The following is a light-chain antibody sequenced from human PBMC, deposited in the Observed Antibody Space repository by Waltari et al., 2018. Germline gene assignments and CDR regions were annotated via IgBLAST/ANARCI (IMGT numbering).Light chain of an antibody. CDR1: QSVSSY. CDR2: EAS. Sequence: EIVLTQSPATLSLSPGESATLSCRASQSVSSYLAWYQQKPGQAPMLLIYEASNRATGIPARFSGSGSGTDFTLTISSLEPEDFAVYYCQQRSNWLTFGGGTKVEIK. J-gene: IGKJ4*01. V-gene: IGKV3-11*01. CDR3: QQRSNWLT.